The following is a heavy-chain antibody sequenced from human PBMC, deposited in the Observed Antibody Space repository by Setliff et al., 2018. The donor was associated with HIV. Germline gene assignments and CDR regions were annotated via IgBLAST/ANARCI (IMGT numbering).Heavy chain of an antibody. CDR3: MTRELGSAG. CDR1: GFTFNSSHW. CDR2: INSDGSST. J-gene: IGHJ4*02. Sequence: GGSLRLSCAASGFTFNSSHWMHWVRQAPGKGLVWVSRINSDGSSTSYADSVKGRFTISRDNAKKFLYLQMNSLRAEDTAVYYCMTRELGSAGWGQGTLVTVSS. D-gene: IGHD6-13*01. V-gene: IGHV3-74*01.